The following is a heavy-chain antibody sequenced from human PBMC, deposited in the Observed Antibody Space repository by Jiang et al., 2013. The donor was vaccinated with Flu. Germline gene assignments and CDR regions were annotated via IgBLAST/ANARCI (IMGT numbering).Heavy chain of an antibody. D-gene: IGHD4-11*01. CDR2: INTNTGDP. J-gene: IGHJ6*02. CDR1: GYTFTSYA. V-gene: IGHV7-4-1*02. CDR3: ARGFGLSSNYDGMDI. Sequence: QSGSELKKPGASVKVSCKASGYTFTSYAMNWVRQAPGQGLEWMGWINTNTGDPTYAQDFTGRFVFPLDTSVSTAYLEVSRLKPEDTAVIYCARGFGLSSNYDGMDIWGQGTTVTVSS.